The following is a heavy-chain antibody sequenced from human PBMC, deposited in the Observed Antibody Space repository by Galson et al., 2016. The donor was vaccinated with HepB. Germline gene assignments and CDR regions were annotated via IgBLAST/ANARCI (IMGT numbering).Heavy chain of an antibody. CDR1: GYTFTSYG. J-gene: IGHJ6*02. Sequence: SVKVSCKASGYTFTSYGISWVRQAPGQGLEWMGWISANSGDTQYSQKVQGRVTLTTEAPTTTAHLELRSLRSDDTAVYYCARDKRHGLDVWGQGTTVTVSS. CDR3: ARDKRHGLDV. CDR2: ISANSGDT. V-gene: IGHV1-18*01. D-gene: IGHD1-1*01.